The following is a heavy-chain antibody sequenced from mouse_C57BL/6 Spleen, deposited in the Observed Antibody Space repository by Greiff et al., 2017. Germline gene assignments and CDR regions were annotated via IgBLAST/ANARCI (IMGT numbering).Heavy chain of an antibody. D-gene: IGHD3-3*01. J-gene: IGHJ1*03. V-gene: IGHV1-50*01. CDR2: IDPSDSYT. CDR1: GYTFTSYW. Sequence: QVQLQQPGAELVKPGASVKLSCKASGYTFTSYWMQWVKQRPGQGLEWIGEIDPSDSYTNYNQKFKGKATLTVDTSSSTAYMQLSSLTSEDSAVSYCARGEFVRGWYFDVWGTGTTVTVSS. CDR3: ARGEFVRGWYFDV.